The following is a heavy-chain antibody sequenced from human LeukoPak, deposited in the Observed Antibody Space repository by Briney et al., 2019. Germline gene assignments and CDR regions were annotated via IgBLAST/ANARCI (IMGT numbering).Heavy chain of an antibody. CDR1: GFTFSSYG. Sequence: GRSLRLSCAASGFTFSSYGMHWVRQAPGKGLEWVAVIWYDGSNKYYADSVKGRFTISRDNSKNTLYLQMNSLRAEDMAVYYCAKDIFAYSSGWGFDYWGQGTLVTVSS. CDR2: IWYDGSNK. V-gene: IGHV3-33*06. CDR3: AKDIFAYSSGWGFDY. J-gene: IGHJ4*02. D-gene: IGHD6-19*01.